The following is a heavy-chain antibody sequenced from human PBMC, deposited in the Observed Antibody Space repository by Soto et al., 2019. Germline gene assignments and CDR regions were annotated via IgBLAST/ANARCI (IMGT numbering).Heavy chain of an antibody. CDR3: PKAPVKYNRNHRRGGGFDH. CDR2: VSGSGGST. J-gene: IGHJ4*02. D-gene: IGHD1-20*01. V-gene: IGHV3-23*01. Sequence: PGGSLRLSCAASGFTLSNYVMSWVRQAPGKGLEWVAAVSGSGGSTYYVDSVRGRFTISRDNANNMVYLQMSSLGVDDTAMYYCPKAPVKYNRNHRRGGGFDHWGQGTLLTVST. CDR1: GFTLSNYV.